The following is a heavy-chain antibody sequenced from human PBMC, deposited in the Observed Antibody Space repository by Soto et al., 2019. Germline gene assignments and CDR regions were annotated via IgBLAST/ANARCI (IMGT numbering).Heavy chain of an antibody. CDR1: GFTFSSYW. CDR2: IKQDGSEK. D-gene: IGHD5-12*01. V-gene: IGHV3-7*01. CDR3: ARDRLYDDSIFFDY. Sequence: PGGSLRLSCAASGFTFSSYWMSWVRQAPGKGLEWVANIKQDGSEKYYVDSVKGRFTISRDNAKNSLYLQMNSLRAEDTAVYYCARDRLYDDSIFFDYWGQGTLVTVSS. J-gene: IGHJ4*02.